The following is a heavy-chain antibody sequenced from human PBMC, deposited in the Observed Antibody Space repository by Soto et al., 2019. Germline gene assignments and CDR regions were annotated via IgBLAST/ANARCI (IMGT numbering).Heavy chain of an antibody. CDR3: ARERRRDDSNTFDALDV. D-gene: IGHD3-22*01. V-gene: IGHV1-18*01. J-gene: IGHJ3*01. Sequence: APVKASCKDPGYTFTSHGITWVRQAHGQGLEWMGWISAYKDRTDYAQRVQGRVTMTTDTSTSTAYMELSSLKSDDTAIYFFARERRRDDSNTFDALDVWGQGTMVTVSS. CDR1: GYTFTSHG. CDR2: ISAYKDRT.